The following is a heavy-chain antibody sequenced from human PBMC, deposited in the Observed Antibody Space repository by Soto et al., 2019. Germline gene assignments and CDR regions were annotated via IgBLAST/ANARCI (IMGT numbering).Heavy chain of an antibody. CDR2: INHSGST. CDR1: GGSFSGYY. Sequence: SETLSLTCAVYGGSFSGYYWSWIRQPPGKGLEWIGEINHSGSTNYNPSLKSRATISVDTSKNQFSLKLSSVTAADTAVYYCARNGSYYDFWSGYYFGGGMDVWGQGTTVTVSS. V-gene: IGHV4-34*01. D-gene: IGHD3-3*01. CDR3: ARNGSYYDFWSGYYFGGGMDV. J-gene: IGHJ6*02.